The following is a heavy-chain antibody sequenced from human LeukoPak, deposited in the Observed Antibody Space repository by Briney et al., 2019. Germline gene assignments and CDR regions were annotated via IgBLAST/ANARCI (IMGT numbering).Heavy chain of an antibody. CDR2: IYTSGST. V-gene: IGHV4-61*02. D-gene: IGHD2-15*01. J-gene: IGHJ6*03. CDR3: ARVNVGVVVAATTYYYYYYMDV. Sequence: SQTLSLTCTVSGGSISSGSYYWSWIRQPAGKGLEWIGRIYTSGSTNYNPSLKSRVTMSVDTSKNQFSLKLSSVTAADTAVYYCARVNVGVVVAATTYYYYYYMDVWGKGTTVTVSS. CDR1: GGSISSGSYY.